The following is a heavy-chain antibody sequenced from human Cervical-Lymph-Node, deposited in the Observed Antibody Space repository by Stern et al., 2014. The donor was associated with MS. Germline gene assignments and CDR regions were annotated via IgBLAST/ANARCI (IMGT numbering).Heavy chain of an antibody. J-gene: IGHJ4*02. D-gene: IGHD5-24*01. CDR3: ARGHIPYAYNYLFDY. CDR2: AWYDGSTA. CDR1: GFTFSSYG. Sequence: QVQLVQSGGGVVQPGTSLRLSCAASGFTFSSYGMHWVRQAPGKGLERVALAWYDGSTAYYTNSVKGRFTISRDKSKNTLSLQMNSLTAEDTAVYYCARGHIPYAYNYLFDYWGQGTLVTVSS. V-gene: IGHV3-33*01.